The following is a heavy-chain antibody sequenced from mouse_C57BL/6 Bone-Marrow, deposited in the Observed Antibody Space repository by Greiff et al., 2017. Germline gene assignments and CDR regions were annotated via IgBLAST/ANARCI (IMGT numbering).Heavy chain of an antibody. Sequence: QVQLQQPGAELVRPGSSVKLSCKASGYTFTSYWMHWVKQRPIQGLEWIGNIDPSVSETHYNQKFKDKATLTVDKSSSTAYMQLSSLTSEDSAVYYCAREYGPQRGFAYWGQGTLVTVSA. CDR2: IDPSVSET. J-gene: IGHJ3*01. CDR3: AREYGPQRGFAY. V-gene: IGHV1-52*01. CDR1: GYTFTSYW. D-gene: IGHD2-10*02.